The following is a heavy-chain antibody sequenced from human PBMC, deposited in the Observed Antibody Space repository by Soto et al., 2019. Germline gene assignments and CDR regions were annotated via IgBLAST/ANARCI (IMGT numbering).Heavy chain of an antibody. CDR1: GGSISSYY. Sequence: PSETLSLTCTVSGGSISSYYWSWIRQPPGKGLEWIGYIYYSGSTNYNPSLKSRVTISVDTSKNQFSLKLSSVTAADTAVYYCARDQKVLRYFDWPQYYYGMDVWGQGTTVTVSS. CDR2: IYYSGST. J-gene: IGHJ6*02. CDR3: ARDQKVLRYFDWPQYYYGMDV. D-gene: IGHD3-9*01. V-gene: IGHV4-59*01.